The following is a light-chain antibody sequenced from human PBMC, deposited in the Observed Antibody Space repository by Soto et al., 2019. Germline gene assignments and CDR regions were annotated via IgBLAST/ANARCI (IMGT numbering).Light chain of an antibody. V-gene: IGKV4-1*01. CDR1: QSVLYSSNDKSY. CDR2: WAS. J-gene: IGKJ3*01. CDR3: QQYFLTPFT. Sequence: DIVMTQSPDSLAVSLGERASINCRSNQSVLYSSNDKSYLAWYQQKPGQPPKLLIYWASSRKSGVPARFTGSGYGTEFTLTISSLQAEDVAVYYCQQYFLTPFTFGPGTIVEIK.